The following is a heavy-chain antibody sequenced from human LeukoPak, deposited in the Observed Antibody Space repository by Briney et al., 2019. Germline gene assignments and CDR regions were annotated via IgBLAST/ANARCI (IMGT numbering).Heavy chain of an antibody. D-gene: IGHD6-19*01. CDR1: GFTFSTYW. CDR2: MRQVGGEI. J-gene: IGHJ4*02. CDR3: ARRVSGREKYFDY. Sequence: GESLRLSCAASGFTFSTYWMSWVRQAAGRGLEWVANMRQVGGEIHYVDSVKGRYTISRGNAKNSLSVQMNGLRAEDTAVYYCARRVSGREKYFDYWGQGTLVTVSS. V-gene: IGHV3-7*01.